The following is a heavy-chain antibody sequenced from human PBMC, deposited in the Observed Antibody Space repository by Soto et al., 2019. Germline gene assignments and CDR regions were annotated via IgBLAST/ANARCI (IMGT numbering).Heavy chain of an antibody. D-gene: IGHD2-15*01. CDR3: AHSGCSGGSCYYAFDI. CDR2: IYWNDDK. CDR1: GFSLSTSGVG. J-gene: IGHJ3*02. Sequence: SGPTLVNPTQTLTLTCTFSGFSLSTSGVGVGWIRQPPGKALEWLALIYWNDDKRYSPSLKSRLTITKDTSKNQVVLTMTNMDPVDTATYYCAHSGCSGGSCYYAFDIWGQGTMVTVSS. V-gene: IGHV2-5*01.